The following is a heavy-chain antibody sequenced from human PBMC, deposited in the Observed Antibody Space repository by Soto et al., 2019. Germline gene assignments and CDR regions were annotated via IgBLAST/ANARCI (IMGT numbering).Heavy chain of an antibody. CDR3: ARDWDRGGGSYLWKFDL. V-gene: IGHV3-30-3*01. D-gene: IGHD1-26*01. CDR2: ISYDGSYR. J-gene: IGHJ2*01. CDR1: GFALTPYA. Sequence: QEQLVESGGGVVQPGRSLRLSCAASGFALTPYAMHWVRQAPGKGLEWVAIISYDGSYRSYGDSVKGRFTISRYNSENSLYLQMDTLRSEDTAVYYCARDWDRGGGSYLWKFDLWGRGTLVTVSS.